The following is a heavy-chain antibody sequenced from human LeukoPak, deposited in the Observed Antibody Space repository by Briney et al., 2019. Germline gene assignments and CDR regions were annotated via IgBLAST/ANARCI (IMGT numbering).Heavy chain of an antibody. J-gene: IGHJ6*02. CDR3: ASIPTSGYDYYYGMDV. Sequence: GGSLRLSCVASGFTFSNYWMGWDRQAPGKGPEWVANIKPDGSEKYYVDSVKGRFTISRDNAKNSLYLQMNSLRAEDTAVYYCASIPTSGYDYYYGMDVWGQGTTVTVSS. V-gene: IGHV3-7*01. D-gene: IGHD5-12*01. CDR2: IKPDGSEK. CDR1: GFTFSNYW.